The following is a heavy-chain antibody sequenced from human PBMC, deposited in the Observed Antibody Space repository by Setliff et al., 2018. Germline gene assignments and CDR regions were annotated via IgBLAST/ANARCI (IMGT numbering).Heavy chain of an antibody. D-gene: IGHD3-3*01. CDR2: INHSGST. Sequence: SETLSLTCAVYGGSFSGYYWSWIRQPPGKGLEWIGEINHSGSTNYNPSLKSRVTISVDTSKNQLSLKLSSVTAADTAVYYCAGGFCYDFWSGHHRRCWFDPWGQGTLVTVSS. J-gene: IGHJ5*02. CDR1: GGSFSGYY. CDR3: AGGFCYDFWSGHHRRCWFDP. V-gene: IGHV4-34*01.